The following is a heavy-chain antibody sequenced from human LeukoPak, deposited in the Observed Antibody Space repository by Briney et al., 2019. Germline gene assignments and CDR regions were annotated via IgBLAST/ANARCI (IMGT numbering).Heavy chain of an antibody. Sequence: GGSLRLSCAASGFTFSSYGMHWVRQAPGKGLEWVAVIWYDGSNKYYADSVKGRFTISRDNSKNTLYLQMNSLRAEDTAVYYCARDQSPYCGGDCFGSRPSSAFDIWDQGTMVTVSS. J-gene: IGHJ3*02. CDR3: ARDQSPYCGGDCFGSRPSSAFDI. V-gene: IGHV3-33*01. D-gene: IGHD2-21*02. CDR1: GFTFSSYG. CDR2: IWYDGSNK.